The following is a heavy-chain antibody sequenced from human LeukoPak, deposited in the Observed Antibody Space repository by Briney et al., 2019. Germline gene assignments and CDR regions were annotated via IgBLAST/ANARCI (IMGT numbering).Heavy chain of an antibody. Sequence: PPQTPSLTCTVSGGSTTSGDYYSSSIRHPPGKSLEWIGYIYNSGSTYYNPPLKSRVTISVDTSKNQFSLKLSSVTAADTAVYYCARDRGYSYGYGYFDGWGRGTLVTVSS. D-gene: IGHD5-18*01. V-gene: IGHV4-30-4*01. CDR1: GGSTTSGDYY. J-gene: IGHJ2*01. CDR3: ARDRGYSYGYGYFDG. CDR2: IYNSGST.